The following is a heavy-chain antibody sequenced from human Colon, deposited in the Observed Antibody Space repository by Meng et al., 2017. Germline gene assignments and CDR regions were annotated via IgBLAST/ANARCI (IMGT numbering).Heavy chain of an antibody. CDR1: GISISSATY. D-gene: IGHD6-19*01. CDR3: ASSSGWWRLDS. Sequence: QLQESGPGRGKPAGTRSRTCAVSGISISSATYWSWVRQPPGKGLEWIGESYHSGSTNYNPSLKSRVTISVDKSKNQFSLILTSVTAADTAVYYCASSSGWWRLDSWGQGTLVTVSS. V-gene: IGHV4-4*02. CDR2: SYHSGST. J-gene: IGHJ4*02.